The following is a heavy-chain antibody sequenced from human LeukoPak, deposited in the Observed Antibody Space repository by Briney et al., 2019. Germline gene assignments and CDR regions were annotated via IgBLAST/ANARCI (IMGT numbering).Heavy chain of an antibody. Sequence: APVKVSCKASGYTFTGYYMHWVRQAPGQGLEWMGWINPNSGGTNYAQNLQGRVTMTTDTSTSTAYMELRSLRSDDTAVYYCARSGVVVVVAAFDAFDIWGQGTMVTVSS. J-gene: IGHJ3*02. V-gene: IGHV1-2*02. CDR1: GYTFTGYY. CDR2: INPNSGGT. D-gene: IGHD2-15*01. CDR3: ARSGVVVVVAAFDAFDI.